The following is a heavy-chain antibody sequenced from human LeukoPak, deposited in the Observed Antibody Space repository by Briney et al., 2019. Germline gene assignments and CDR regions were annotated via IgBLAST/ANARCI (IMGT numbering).Heavy chain of an antibody. Sequence: SGGSLRLSCAASGFTVSSNYMSWVRQAPGKGLEWVSVIYSGGSTYYADSVKGRFTISRDNSKNTLYLQMNSLRAEDTAVYYCASWDYYDRNFDYWGQGTLVTVSS. D-gene: IGHD3-22*01. CDR1: GFTVSSNY. J-gene: IGHJ4*02. CDR2: IYSGGST. V-gene: IGHV3-53*05. CDR3: ASWDYYDRNFDY.